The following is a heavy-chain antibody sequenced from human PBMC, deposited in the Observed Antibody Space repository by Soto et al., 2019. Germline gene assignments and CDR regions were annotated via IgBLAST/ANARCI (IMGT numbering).Heavy chain of an antibody. D-gene: IGHD1-26*01. Sequence: SETLSLTCAVSCGSISSAHWWSWVRQPPGKGLEWIGEISHSGSTSYNPSLKSRVTISVDKSKDQFSLYLSSVTAADTAVYYCARRYGGNFDYWGQGTLVTVSS. CDR1: CGSISSAHW. CDR2: ISHSGST. CDR3: ARRYGGNFDY. V-gene: IGHV4-4*02. J-gene: IGHJ4*02.